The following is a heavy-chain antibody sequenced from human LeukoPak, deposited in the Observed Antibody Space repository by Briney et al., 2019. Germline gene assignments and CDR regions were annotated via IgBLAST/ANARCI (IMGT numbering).Heavy chain of an antibody. V-gene: IGHV1-2*02. D-gene: IGHD3-22*01. CDR3: ARDHYYDSSLSSDY. CDR2: ITPNSGGT. J-gene: IGHJ4*02. CDR1: GYTFTAFY. Sequence: GASVKVSCTASGYTFTAFYIHWVRQAPGQGLEWMGWITPNSGGTDYEQKFQGRLTMTRDTSIGTAYMELSRLRSDDTAVYYCARDHYYDSSLSSDYWGQGTLVTVSS.